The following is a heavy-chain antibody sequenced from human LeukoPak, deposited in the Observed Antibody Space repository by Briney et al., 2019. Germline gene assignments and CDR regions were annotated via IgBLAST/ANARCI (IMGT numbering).Heavy chain of an antibody. CDR1: GGSFSGYY. V-gene: IGHV4-34*01. Sequence: KPSETLSLTCAVYGGSFSGYYWSWIRQPPGKGLEWIGEINHSGSTNYNPSLKSRVTISVDTSKNQFSLKLSSVTAADTAVYYCTRVPIITGTAGWFDPWGQGTLVTVSS. CDR2: INHSGST. CDR3: TRVPIITGTAGWFDP. J-gene: IGHJ5*02. D-gene: IGHD1-20*01.